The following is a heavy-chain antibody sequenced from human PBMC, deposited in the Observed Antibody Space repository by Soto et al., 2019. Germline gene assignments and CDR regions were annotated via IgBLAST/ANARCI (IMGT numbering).Heavy chain of an antibody. J-gene: IGHJ5*02. D-gene: IGHD6-19*01. CDR2: ISGSGGST. CDR3: AYDKQWLVVNWFDH. V-gene: IGHV3-23*01. CDR1: GFTFSSYA. Sequence: PGGSLRLSCAASGFTFSSYAMSWVRQAPGKGLEWVSAISGSGGSTYYADSVKGRFTISRDNSKNTLYLQMNSLRAEDTAVYYCAYDKQWLVVNWFDHWGQGTLVTVSS.